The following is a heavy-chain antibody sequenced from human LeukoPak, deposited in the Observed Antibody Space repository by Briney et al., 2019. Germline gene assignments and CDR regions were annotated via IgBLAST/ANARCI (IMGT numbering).Heavy chain of an antibody. Sequence: SETLSLTCTVSGGSISSYYWSWIRQPPGKGLEWIGYIYYSGSTNYNPSLKSRVTISVDTSKNQFSLKLSSVTAADTAVYYCARVGAYYTRNYYYYGMDAWGQGTTVTVSS. CDR2: IYYSGST. CDR1: GGSISSYY. J-gene: IGHJ6*02. D-gene: IGHD2-2*02. V-gene: IGHV4-59*01. CDR3: ARVGAYYTRNYYYYGMDA.